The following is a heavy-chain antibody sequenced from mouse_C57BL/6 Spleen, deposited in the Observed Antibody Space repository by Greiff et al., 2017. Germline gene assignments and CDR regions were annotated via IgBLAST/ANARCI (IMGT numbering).Heavy chain of an antibody. V-gene: IGHV1-69*01. CDR1: GYTFTSYW. Sequence: QVQLQQPGAELVMPGASVKLSCKASGYTFTSYWMHWVKQRPGQGLEWIGEIDPSDSYTNYNQKFKGKSTLTVDKSSSTAYMQLRSLTSEDSAVYYCARRGGYFDYWGQGTTLTVSS. CDR3: ARRGGYFDY. CDR2: IDPSDSYT. J-gene: IGHJ2*01.